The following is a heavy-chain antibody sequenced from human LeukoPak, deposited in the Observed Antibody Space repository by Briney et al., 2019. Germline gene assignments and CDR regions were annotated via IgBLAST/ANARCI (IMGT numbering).Heavy chain of an antibody. CDR2: ISSSSSTI. J-gene: IGHJ4*02. D-gene: IGHD3-10*01. CDR1: GFTVSSNY. Sequence: GGSLRLSCAASGFTVSSNYMSWVRQAPGKVLEWVSYISSSSSTIYYADSVKGRFTISRDNAKNSLYLQMNSLRAEDTAVYYCASPHYYGSGSYYRFDYWGQGTLVTVSS. CDR3: ASPHYYGSGSYYRFDY. V-gene: IGHV3-48*01.